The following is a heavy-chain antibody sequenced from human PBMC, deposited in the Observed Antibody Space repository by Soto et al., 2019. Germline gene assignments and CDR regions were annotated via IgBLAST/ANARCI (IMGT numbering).Heavy chain of an antibody. J-gene: IGHJ6*02. V-gene: IGHV3-53*01. Sequence: EVQLVESGGGLIQPGGSLRLSWAASGFTVSSNYMSWVRQAPGKGLDWVSILYSGGTTYYADSVKGRFTISRDDSANTVYLQMNSLRVDDTAVYYCARDQRAAHDYGDYYGMDVWGHGTTVTVSS. D-gene: IGHD4-17*01. CDR3: ARDQRAAHDYGDYYGMDV. CDR2: LYSGGTT. CDR1: GFTVSSNY.